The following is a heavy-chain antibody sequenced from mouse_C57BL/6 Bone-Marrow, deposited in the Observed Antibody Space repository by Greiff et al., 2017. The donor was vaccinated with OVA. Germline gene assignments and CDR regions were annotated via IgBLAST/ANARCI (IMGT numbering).Heavy chain of an antibody. D-gene: IGHD2-10*01. V-gene: IGHV1-64*01. CDR1: GYTFTSYW. J-gene: IGHJ3*01. CDR3: ARKSYYPSWFAY. CDR2: IHPNSGST. Sequence: VQLQQPGAELVKPGASVKLSCKASGYTFTSYWMRWVKQRPGQGLEWIGMIHPNSGSTNYNEKFKSKATLTVDKSSSTAYMQLSSLTSEDSAVYYCARKSYYPSWFAYWGQGTLVTVSA.